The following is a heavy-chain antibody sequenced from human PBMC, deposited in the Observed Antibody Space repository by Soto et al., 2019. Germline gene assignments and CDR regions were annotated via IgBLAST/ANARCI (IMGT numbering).Heavy chain of an antibody. D-gene: IGHD5-12*01. J-gene: IGHJ4*02. V-gene: IGHV4-30-4*01. CDR2: IFYSGST. Sequence: QVQLQESGPGLVKPSQTLSLTCTVSGGSISSGDYYWSWIRQPPGKGLEWIGYIFYSGSTYYNPSLTRRVTLSVDTSTNQCSLKLGSVTAADTAVYYGARCLGYGPHFDYWGQGTLVTVSS. CDR3: ARCLGYGPHFDY. CDR1: GGSISSGDYY.